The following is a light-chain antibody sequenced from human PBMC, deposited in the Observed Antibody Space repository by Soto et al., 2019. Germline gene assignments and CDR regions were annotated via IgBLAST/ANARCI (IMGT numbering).Light chain of an antibody. V-gene: IGKV1-5*01. CDR1: QSISSW. CDR2: DAS. CDR3: QQYNSYST. J-gene: IGKJ1*01. Sequence: DIQRTQTHSTLSASVGDRVTVTCRASQSISSWLAWYQQKPGKAPKLLIYDASSLESGVPSRFSGSGPGTQFTLSISSLQPDDFATYYCQQYNSYSTCGQGTKVDIK.